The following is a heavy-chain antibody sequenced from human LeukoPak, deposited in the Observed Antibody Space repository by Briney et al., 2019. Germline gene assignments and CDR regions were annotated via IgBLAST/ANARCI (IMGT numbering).Heavy chain of an antibody. CDR3: ARRGDRICTSMNCPPHPYYYSMHV. Sequence: GGSLRLSCAASGFTFSDYGINWVRQAPGKGLEWLSCVSGKSRAIYYADSVKGRFTISRDNAKESVYLHMSSLRAEDTAVYYCARRGDRICTSMNCPPHPYYYSMHVRRKATTVSV. V-gene: IGHV3-48*04. CDR1: GFTFSDYG. D-gene: IGHD2-2*01. J-gene: IGHJ6*03. CDR2: VSGKSRAI.